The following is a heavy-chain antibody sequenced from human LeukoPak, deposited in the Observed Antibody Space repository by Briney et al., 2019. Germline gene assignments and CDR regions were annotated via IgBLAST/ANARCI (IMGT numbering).Heavy chain of an antibody. CDR3: ASDSYSPEYFQH. J-gene: IGHJ1*01. D-gene: IGHD2-15*01. Sequence: GGSLRLSCAASGVSVSNNYMSWVRPAPGKGLEWVSVIYSGGSTFYADSVKGRFTISRDNSKNTLYLQTNSLRAEDTAVYYCASDSYSPEYFQHWGQGTLVTVSS. CDR1: GVSVSNNY. CDR2: IYSGGST. V-gene: IGHV3-66*01.